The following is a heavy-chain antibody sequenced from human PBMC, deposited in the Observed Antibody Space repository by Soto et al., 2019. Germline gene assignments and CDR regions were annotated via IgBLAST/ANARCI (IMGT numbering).Heavy chain of an antibody. D-gene: IGHD4-17*01. CDR1: GFTFSSYA. Sequence: PGGSLRLSCAASGFTFSSYAMSWVRQAPGKGLEWVSAISGSGGSTYYADSVKGRFTISRDNSKNTLYLQMNSLRAEDTAVYYCAKDDYGDFRRLMTWFDYWGQGTLVTVSS. V-gene: IGHV3-23*01. CDR3: AKDDYGDFRRLMTWFDY. CDR2: ISGSGGST. J-gene: IGHJ4*02.